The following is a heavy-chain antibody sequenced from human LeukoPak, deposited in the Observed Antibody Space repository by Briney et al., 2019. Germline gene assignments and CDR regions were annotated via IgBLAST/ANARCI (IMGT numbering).Heavy chain of an antibody. CDR1: GFTISSNY. CDR3: TRMLDQHLSPLY. J-gene: IGHJ4*02. V-gene: IGHV3-66*01. Sequence: GGSLRLSCAACGFTISSNYMTWVRQAPGKGLEWVSVIYSGGSTYYAEPVKGRFTISRDDSKNTLYLQMTSLRAEDTAMYYCTRMLDQHLSPLYWGQGTLVTVSS. CDR2: IYSGGST. D-gene: IGHD6-13*01.